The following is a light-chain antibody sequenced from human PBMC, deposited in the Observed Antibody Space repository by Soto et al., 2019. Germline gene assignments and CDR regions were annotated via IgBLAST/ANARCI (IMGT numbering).Light chain of an antibody. CDR2: DAS. V-gene: IGKV1-5*01. CDR3: QQYHSYSRT. CDR1: QSIVRW. Sequence: DIQMTQSPSTLSASVGDRVTITCRASQSIVRWLAWYQQKPGKAPKLLIYDASSLESGVPSRFSGSGSGTEFTLTIRSLQTADFATYYCQQYHSYSRTFGQGTKVDIK. J-gene: IGKJ1*01.